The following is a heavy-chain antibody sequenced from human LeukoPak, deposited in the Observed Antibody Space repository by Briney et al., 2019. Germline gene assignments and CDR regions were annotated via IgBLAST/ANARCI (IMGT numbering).Heavy chain of an antibody. V-gene: IGHV3-33*01. CDR1: GVTFVTYG. D-gene: IGHD3-10*01. Sequence: PGRSLRLSCAASGVTFVTYGTHWVRQAPGKGLEWVALIWYDESSKYYADSVKGRFTMSRDNSKNTLYLHMNSLRAEDTAVYYCARERSSGSYSFPSIDYWGQGTLVTVSS. CDR3: ARERSSGSYSFPSIDY. J-gene: IGHJ4*02. CDR2: IWYDESSK.